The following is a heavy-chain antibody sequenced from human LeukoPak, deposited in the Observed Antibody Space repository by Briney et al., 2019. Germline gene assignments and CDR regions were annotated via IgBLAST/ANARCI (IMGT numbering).Heavy chain of an antibody. D-gene: IGHD5-18*01. J-gene: IGHJ4*02. CDR2: IKQDGSEK. Sequence: PGGSLRLSCAASGFTFSSYWMSWVRQAPGKGLEWVANIKQDGSEKYYVDSVKGRFTISRDNAKNSLYLQMNSLRAEDTAVYYCARDARVAAMVMVVGPYYDYWGQGTLVTVSS. CDR3: ARDARVAAMVMVVGPYYDY. V-gene: IGHV3-7*01. CDR1: GFTFSSYW.